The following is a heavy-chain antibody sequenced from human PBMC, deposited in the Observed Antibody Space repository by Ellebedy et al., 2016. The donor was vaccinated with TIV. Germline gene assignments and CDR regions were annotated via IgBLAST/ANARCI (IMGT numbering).Heavy chain of an antibody. Sequence: ASVKVSCKALGYTFTTYAMHWVRQAPGQRLEWMGWINPVNGDTKYSQKFQGRATITGDTSTSTVYLELSSLRSEDTAVYYCARDRPTIEYSRTTGAFDIWGQGTMVTVSS. D-gene: IGHD6-6*01. J-gene: IGHJ3*02. CDR2: INPVNGDT. CDR1: GYTFTTYA. CDR3: ARDRPTIEYSRTTGAFDI. V-gene: IGHV1-3*01.